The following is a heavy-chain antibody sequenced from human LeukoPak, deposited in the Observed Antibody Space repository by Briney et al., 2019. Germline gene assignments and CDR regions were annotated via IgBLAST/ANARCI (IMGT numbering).Heavy chain of an antibody. CDR3: ARPYYYDSSGTKFDY. V-gene: IGHV1-2*02. D-gene: IGHD3-22*01. J-gene: IGHJ4*02. CDR2: INPNSGGT. Sequence: ASVKVSCKASGYTFTGYYMHWVRQAPGQGLEWMGWINPNSGGTNYAQKFQGRVTMTRDTSISTAYMELSRLRSDDMAVYYCARPYYYDSSGTKFDYWGQGTLVTVSS. CDR1: GYTFTGYY.